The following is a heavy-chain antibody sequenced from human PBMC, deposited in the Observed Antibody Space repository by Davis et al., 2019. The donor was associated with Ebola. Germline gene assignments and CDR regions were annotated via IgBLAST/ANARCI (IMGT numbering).Heavy chain of an antibody. V-gene: IGHV3-48*02. D-gene: IGHD2-15*01. CDR2: IRSSSSAM. J-gene: IGHJ4*02. CDR3: ARGACSDGTCYGPDY. CDR1: GFTFSTYN. Sequence: PGGSLRLSCAASGFTFSTYNMNWVRQAPGKGLEWVSGIRSSSSAMYYADSVKGRFTISRDNAKNSLYLQMNSLRDEDTAVYYCARGACSDGTCYGPDYWGQGTLVTVSS.